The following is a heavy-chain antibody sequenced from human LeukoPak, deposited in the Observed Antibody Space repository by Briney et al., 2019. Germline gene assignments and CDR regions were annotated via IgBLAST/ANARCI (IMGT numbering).Heavy chain of an antibody. CDR1: GFTFSSYG. CDR3: AKDGRPKRGCSSTSCLNYLDY. D-gene: IGHD2-2*01. V-gene: IGHV3-30*02. J-gene: IGHJ4*02. Sequence: GGSLRLSCAASGFTFSSYGMHWVRQAPGKGLEWVAFIRYDGSNKYYADSVKGRLTISRDNSKNTLYLQMNSLRAEDTAVYYCAKDGRPKRGCSSTSCLNYLDYWGQGTLVTVSS. CDR2: IRYDGSNK.